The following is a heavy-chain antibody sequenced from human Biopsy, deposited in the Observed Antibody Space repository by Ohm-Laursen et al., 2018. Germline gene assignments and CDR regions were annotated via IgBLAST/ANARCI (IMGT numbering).Heavy chain of an antibody. CDR3: ARDVEGFYSYAMDV. D-gene: IGHD5-24*01. J-gene: IGHJ6*02. Sequence: FLRLSCAASGFTFSDYYMSWIRQAPGKGLEWVSYITSGGSTTDYADSVKGRFTISRDNAKSSLFLQMNSLRAEDTAVYYCARDVEGFYSYAMDVWGQGTTVTVSS. CDR2: ITSGGSTT. CDR1: GFTFSDYY. V-gene: IGHV3-11*01.